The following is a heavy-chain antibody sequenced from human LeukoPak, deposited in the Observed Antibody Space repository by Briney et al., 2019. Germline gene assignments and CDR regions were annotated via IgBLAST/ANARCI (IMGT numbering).Heavy chain of an antibody. D-gene: IGHD1-20*01. V-gene: IGHV3-30*02. Sequence: PGGSLRLSCAASGFTFSSYGMHWVRQAPGKGLEWVAFIRYDGSNKYYADSVKGRFTISRDNSKNTLYLQMNSLIAEDTAVYYCAKPPPGITGTEYYFDYWGQGTLVTVSS. CDR2: IRYDGSNK. CDR1: GFTFSSYG. J-gene: IGHJ4*02. CDR3: AKPPPGITGTEYYFDY.